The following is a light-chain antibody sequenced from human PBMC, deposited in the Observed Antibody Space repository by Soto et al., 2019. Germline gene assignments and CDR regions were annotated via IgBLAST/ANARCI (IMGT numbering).Light chain of an antibody. J-gene: IGKJ4*01. V-gene: IGKV3-20*01. CDR1: QSVSSSY. CDR2: GAS. CDR3: QQYGTSPLT. Sequence: EIVLTQSPGTLSLSPGERATLSCRASQSVSSSYLAWYQQKPGQAPRLLIYGASGRATGIPDRFSGSVSETDFTLTISRLEPEDFAVYYCQQYGTSPLTFGGGTKVEIK.